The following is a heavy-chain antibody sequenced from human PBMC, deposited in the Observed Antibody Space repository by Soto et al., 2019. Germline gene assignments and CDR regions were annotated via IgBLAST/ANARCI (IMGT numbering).Heavy chain of an antibody. V-gene: IGHV3-15*07. CDR3: TTGRDI. J-gene: IGHJ4*02. Sequence: EVQLVESGGGLIEPGASLRLSCAASGFSFTNAWMHWVRQASGKGLEWVGRIKTKTDGGTIDYAAPVKGRFTISRDDSKNTLYLQMNSLKTEDTAVYYCTTGRDIWGQGTLVTVSS. CDR1: GFSFTNAW. D-gene: IGHD2-21*02. CDR2: IKTKTDGGTI.